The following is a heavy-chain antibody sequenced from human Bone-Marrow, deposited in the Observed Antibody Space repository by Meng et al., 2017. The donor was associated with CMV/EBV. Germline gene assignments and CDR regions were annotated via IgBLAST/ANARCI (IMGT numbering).Heavy chain of an antibody. J-gene: IGHJ4*02. D-gene: IGHD6-19*01. V-gene: IGHV3-48*04. CDR1: GFTFSSYS. CDR2: ISSSSSTI. CDR3: ARDEAVAGLLFDY. Sequence: GGSLRLSCAASGFTFSSYSMNWVRQAPGKGLEWVSYISSSSSTIYYADSVKGRFTISRDNAKNSLYLQMISLRAADTAVYYCARDEAVAGLLFDYWGQGTLVTVSS.